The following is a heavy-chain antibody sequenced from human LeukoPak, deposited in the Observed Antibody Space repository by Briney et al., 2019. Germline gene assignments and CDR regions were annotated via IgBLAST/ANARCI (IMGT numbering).Heavy chain of an antibody. V-gene: IGHV1-24*01. J-gene: IGHJ5*02. CDR3: TTRQALLWVGEFLSGNNWFDP. D-gene: IGHD3-10*01. Sequence: GASVKVSCKASGYTFTGYYMHWVRQAPGKGLEWMGGFDPEDGETIYAQKFQDRVTMTEDTSTDTAYMELSSLRSEDTAMYYCTTRQALLWVGEFLSGNNWFDPWGLGTLVTVSS. CDR1: GYTFTGYY. CDR2: FDPEDGET.